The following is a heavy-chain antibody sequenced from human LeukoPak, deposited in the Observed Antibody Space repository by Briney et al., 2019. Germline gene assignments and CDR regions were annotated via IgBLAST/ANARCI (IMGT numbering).Heavy chain of an antibody. Sequence: ASVKVSCKASGYTFTSYDINWVRQATGQGLEWMGWMNPNSGNTGYARKLQGRVTITSSTSTSTAFMELGSLRSEDTAVYYCARGGASAAARRFDPWGQGTLVTVSS. CDR2: MNPNSGNT. J-gene: IGHJ5*02. CDR1: GYTFTSYD. D-gene: IGHD6-13*01. V-gene: IGHV1-8*01. CDR3: ARGGASAAARRFDP.